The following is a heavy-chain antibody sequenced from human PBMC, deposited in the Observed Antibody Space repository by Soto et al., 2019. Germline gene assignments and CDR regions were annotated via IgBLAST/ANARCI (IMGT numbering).Heavy chain of an antibody. CDR2: IYHSGST. CDR3: ARVRXDYVWGSYRYSFGYFDY. V-gene: IGHV4-30-2*01. D-gene: IGHD3-16*02. Sequence: PSETLSLTCAVSGGSISSGGYSWSWIRQPPGKGLEWIGYIYHSGSTYYNPSLKGRVTISVDRSKNQFSLKLSSVTAANTAVYYCARVRXDYVWGSYRYSFGYFDYWGQGTLVTVSS. J-gene: IGHJ4*02. CDR1: GGSISSGGYS.